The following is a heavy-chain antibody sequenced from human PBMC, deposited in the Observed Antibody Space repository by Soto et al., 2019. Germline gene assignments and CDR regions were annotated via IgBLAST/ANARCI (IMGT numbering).Heavy chain of an antibody. Sequence: GGSLRLSCAASGFTVSSKYMSWVRQAPGKGLEWVALISYDGTNKYYADSVKGRFTISRDNSKNTLYLQIDSLRAEDTAMYYCAKDRGAYTSSYYEGYFDYWGQGTLVTVSS. CDR2: ISYDGTNK. CDR1: GFTVSSKY. D-gene: IGHD1-26*01. CDR3: AKDRGAYTSSYYEGYFDY. J-gene: IGHJ4*02. V-gene: IGHV3-30*18.